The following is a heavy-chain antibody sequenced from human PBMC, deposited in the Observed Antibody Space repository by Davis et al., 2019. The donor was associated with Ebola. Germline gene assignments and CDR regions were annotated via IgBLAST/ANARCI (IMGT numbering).Heavy chain of an antibody. CDR2: IIPIFGTA. V-gene: IGHV1-69*05. D-gene: IGHD1-7*01. J-gene: IGHJ6*04. CDR3: ARDKLELRLGGGMDV. Sequence: AASVKVSCKASGYTFASYDINWVRQATGQGLEWMGGIIPIFGTANYAQKFQGRVTMTTDTSTSTAYMELSSLRSEDTAVYYCARDKLELRLGGGMDVWGKGTTVTVSS. CDR1: GYTFASYD.